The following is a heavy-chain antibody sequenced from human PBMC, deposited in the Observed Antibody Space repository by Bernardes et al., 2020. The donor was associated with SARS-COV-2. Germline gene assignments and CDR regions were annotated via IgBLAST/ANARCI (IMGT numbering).Heavy chain of an antibody. CDR3: ARGNLPAVIHVSAFDI. CDR2: IYPADSDA. CDR1: GYSFPNYW. V-gene: IGHV5-51*01. Sequence: GESLKISCQGSGYSFPNYWIGWVRQLPGKGLEWMGIIYPADSDARYSPSFQGQVTISADKSINTAFLQLSSLKASDTAVYYCARGNLPAVIHVSAFDIWGQGTMVTVSS. J-gene: IGHJ3*02. D-gene: IGHD2-2*01.